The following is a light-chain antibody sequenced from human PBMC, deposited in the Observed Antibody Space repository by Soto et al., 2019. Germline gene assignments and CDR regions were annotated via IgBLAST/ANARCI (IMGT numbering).Light chain of an antibody. CDR3: QQYDGLLSLFT. CDR1: QDISNY. V-gene: IGKV1-33*01. CDR2: DAS. Sequence: DIQMTQSPSSLSASVGDRVTITCQASQDISNYLNWYQQKPGKAPNLLIYDASNLETGVPSRFSGSGSGRHFTFTLSSLQTEDFATYYWQQYDGLLSLFTFGPGTKVDLK. J-gene: IGKJ3*01.